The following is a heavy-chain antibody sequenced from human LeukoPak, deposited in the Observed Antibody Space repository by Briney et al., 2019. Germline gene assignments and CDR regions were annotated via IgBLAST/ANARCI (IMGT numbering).Heavy chain of an antibody. J-gene: IGHJ6*03. Sequence: PGGSLRLSCAASGFTFSSYGMHWVRQAPGKGLEWVAFIWYDGSNKYYADSVRGRFTISRDNSKNTLYLQMNSLRAEDTVVYYCAKGALVRTPHYYYYMDVWGKGTTVTVSS. CDR3: AKGALVRTPHYYYYMDV. CDR1: GFTFSSYG. V-gene: IGHV3-30*02. CDR2: IWYDGSNK. D-gene: IGHD6-6*01.